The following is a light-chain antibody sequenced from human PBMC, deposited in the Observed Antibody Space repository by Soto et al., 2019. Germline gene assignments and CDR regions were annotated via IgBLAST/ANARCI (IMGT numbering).Light chain of an antibody. J-gene: IGLJ1*01. CDR2: SDN. Sequence: QSVLTQPPSVSGAPGRAVTISCTGSDSDIGGEFNVHWYQHLPGSAPKLLIFSDNRRPSGVPDRFSGSQSGSSASLAISGLQAEDEGDYYCQSYDTGLTDSYVFGTGTKVTVL. CDR1: DSDIGGEFN. CDR3: QSYDTGLTDSYV. V-gene: IGLV1-40*01.